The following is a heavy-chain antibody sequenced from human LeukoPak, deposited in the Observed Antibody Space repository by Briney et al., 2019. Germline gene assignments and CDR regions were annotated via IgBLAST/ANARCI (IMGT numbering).Heavy chain of an antibody. D-gene: IGHD2-2*01. CDR3: ARDFGYQ. Sequence: ASVKVSCKASGYTFTSYDINWVRQATGQGLEWMGWMNPNSGDTGYAQKFQGRVTMTRDTSISTAYMELSRLRSDDTAVYYCARDFGYQWGQGTLVTVSS. CDR2: MNPNSGDT. J-gene: IGHJ4*02. CDR1: GYTFTSYD. V-gene: IGHV1-8*02.